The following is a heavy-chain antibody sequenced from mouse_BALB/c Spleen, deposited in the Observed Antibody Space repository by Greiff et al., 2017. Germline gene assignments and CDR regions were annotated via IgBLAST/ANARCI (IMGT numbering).Heavy chain of an antibody. D-gene: IGHD2-2*01. Sequence: QVQLKESGPELVKPGASVKMSCKASGYTFTSYYIHWVKQRPGQGLEWIGWIYPGDGSTKYNEKFKGKTTLTADKSSSTAYMLLSSLTSEDSAIYFCARGGYDVAMDYWGQGTSVTVSS. CDR2: IYPGDGST. CDR1: GYTFTSYY. J-gene: IGHJ4*01. V-gene: IGHV1S56*01. CDR3: ARGGYDVAMDY.